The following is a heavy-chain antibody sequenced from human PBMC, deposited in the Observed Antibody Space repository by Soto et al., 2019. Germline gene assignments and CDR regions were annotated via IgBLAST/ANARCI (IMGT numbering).Heavy chain of an antibody. V-gene: IGHV4-59*01. CDR2: IYYSGST. CDR1: GGSISSYY. J-gene: IGHJ4*02. D-gene: IGHD1-7*01. CDR3: ARDLITGTGDY. Sequence: SETLSLTCTVSGGSISSYYWGWIRQPPGKGLEWIGYIYYSGSTNYNPSLKSRVTISVDTSKNQFSLKLTSVTAADTAVYYCARDLITGTGDYWGQGTLVTVAS.